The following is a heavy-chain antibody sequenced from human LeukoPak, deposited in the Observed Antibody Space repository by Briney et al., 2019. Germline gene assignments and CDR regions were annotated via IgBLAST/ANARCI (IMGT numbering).Heavy chain of an antibody. Sequence: ASVKVSCKVSGYTLTELSMHWVRQSPGKGLEWMGGLDPDDGETIYARRFQGRVTMTEDTSTDTVYMELSSLRSEDTAVYYCATDLYGSGSADYWGQETLVMVSS. D-gene: IGHD3-10*01. V-gene: IGHV1-24*01. CDR3: ATDLYGSGSADY. CDR1: GYTLTELS. J-gene: IGHJ4*02. CDR2: LDPDDGET.